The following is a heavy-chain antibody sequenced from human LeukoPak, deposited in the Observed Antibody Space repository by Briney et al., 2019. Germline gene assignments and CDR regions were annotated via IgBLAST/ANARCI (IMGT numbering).Heavy chain of an antibody. CDR1: GFTFSDYY. Sequence: PGGSLRLSCAASGFTFSDYYMSWIRQAPGKGLEWISYISGSGNTIYYADSVKGRFTISRDNSKNTLYLQMNSLRAEDTAVYYCAKGTTTYYYDSSGYYGAFDIWGQGTMVTVSS. J-gene: IGHJ3*02. D-gene: IGHD3-22*01. CDR3: AKGTTTYYYDSSGYYGAFDI. CDR2: ISGSGNTI. V-gene: IGHV3-11*01.